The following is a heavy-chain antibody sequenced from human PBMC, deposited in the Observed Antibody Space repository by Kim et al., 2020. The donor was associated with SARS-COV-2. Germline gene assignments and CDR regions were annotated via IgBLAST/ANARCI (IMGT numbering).Heavy chain of an antibody. CDR2: IYYSGST. CDR3: ARDNPITIFGVVIRGAFDI. CDR1: GGSISSGGYY. Sequence: SETLSLTCTVSGGSISSGGYYWSWIRQHPGKGLEWIGYIYYSGSTYYNPSLKSRVTISVDTSKNQFSLKLSSVTAADTGVYYCARDNPITIFGVVIRGAFDIWGQGTMVTVSS. V-gene: IGHV4-31*03. D-gene: IGHD3-3*01. J-gene: IGHJ3*02.